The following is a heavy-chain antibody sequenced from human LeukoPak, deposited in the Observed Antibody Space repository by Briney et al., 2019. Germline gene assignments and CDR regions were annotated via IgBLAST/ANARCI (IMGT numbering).Heavy chain of an antibody. CDR1: GGSFSGYY. CDR2: ISSSGSTI. V-gene: IGHV3-11*01. CDR3: ARHYYDSSGPGSDAFDI. J-gene: IGHJ3*02. Sequence: LSLTCAVYGGSFSGYYWSWIRQAPGKGLEWVSYISSSGSTIYYADSVKGRFTISRDNAKNSLYLQMNSLRAEDTAVYYCARHYYDSSGPGSDAFDIWGQGTMVTVSS. D-gene: IGHD3-22*01.